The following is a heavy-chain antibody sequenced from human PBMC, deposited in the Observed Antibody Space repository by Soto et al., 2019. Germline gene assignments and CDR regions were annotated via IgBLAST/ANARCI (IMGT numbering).Heavy chain of an antibody. CDR2: INPSGGST. D-gene: IGHD3-3*01. J-gene: IGHJ5*02. V-gene: IGHV1-46*01. Sequence: ASVKVSCKASGYTFTSYYMHWVRQAPGQGLEWIGIINPSGGSTSYAQKFQGRVTMTRDTSTSTVYMELSSLRSEDTAVYYCARDPLKITIFGVVTSIVNWFEPWGQGTLVTLSS. CDR3: ARDPLKITIFGVVTSIVNWFEP. CDR1: GYTFTSYY.